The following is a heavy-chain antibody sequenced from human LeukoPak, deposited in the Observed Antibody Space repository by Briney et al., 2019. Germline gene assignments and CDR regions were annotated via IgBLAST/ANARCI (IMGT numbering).Heavy chain of an antibody. D-gene: IGHD1-26*01. CDR1: GGSISSDVHY. J-gene: IGHJ6*02. CDR3: TRRGSGNGGTYAGMDV. V-gene: IGHV4-39*01. Sequence: ASETLSLTCTVAGGSISSDVHYWDWIRQAPGKGLEWIGSLLYNGNTWYNPSLESRVTISVDTSENQFSLRLTSVNAADTALYFCTRRGSGNGGTYAGMDVWGPGTSVTVSS. CDR2: LLYNGNT.